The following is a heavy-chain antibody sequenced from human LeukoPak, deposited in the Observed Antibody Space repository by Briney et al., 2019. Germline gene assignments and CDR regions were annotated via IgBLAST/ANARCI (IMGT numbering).Heavy chain of an antibody. J-gene: IGHJ4*02. CDR2: IIPIFGTA. V-gene: IGHV1-69*13. CDR3: ASYDILTGYRYFDY. CDR1: GGTFSSYA. Sequence: SVKVSCKASGGTFSSYAISWVRQAPGQGLEWMGGIIPIFGTANYAQKFQGRVTITADESTSTAYMELSSLRSEDTAVYYCASYDILTGYRYFDYWGQGTLVTVSS. D-gene: IGHD3-9*01.